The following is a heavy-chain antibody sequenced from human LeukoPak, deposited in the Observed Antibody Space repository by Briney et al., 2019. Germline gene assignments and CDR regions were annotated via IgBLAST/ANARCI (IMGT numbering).Heavy chain of an antibody. CDR3: ASTNWNYVYFDY. V-gene: IGHV1-69*05. D-gene: IGHD1-7*01. J-gene: IGHJ4*02. CDR1: GGTFSSYA. Sequence: SVKVSCKASGGTFSSYAISWVRQAPGQGLEWMGGIIPIFGTANYAQKFQGRVTITTDESTSTAYMELSSLRSADTAVYYCASTNWNYVYFDYWGQGTLVTVSS. CDR2: IIPIFGTA.